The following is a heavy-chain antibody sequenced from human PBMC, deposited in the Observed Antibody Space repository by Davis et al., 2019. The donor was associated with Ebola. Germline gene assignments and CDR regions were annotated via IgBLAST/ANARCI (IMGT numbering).Heavy chain of an antibody. CDR2: IWYDGSNK. J-gene: IGHJ4*02. D-gene: IGHD6-6*01. Sequence: GESLKISCAASGFTFSSYGMHWVRQAPGKGLEWVAVIWYDGSNKYYADSVKGRFTISRDNSKNTLYLQMNSLRAEDMAVYYCARVAYSSSRPRGPFGYWGQGTLVTVSS. CDR3: ARVAYSSSRPRGPFGY. V-gene: IGHV3-33*01. CDR1: GFTFSSYG.